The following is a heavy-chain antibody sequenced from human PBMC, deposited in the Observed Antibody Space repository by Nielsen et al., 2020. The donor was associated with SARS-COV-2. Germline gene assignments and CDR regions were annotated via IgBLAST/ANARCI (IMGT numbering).Heavy chain of an antibody. CDR3: ARDHRGGVVFVY. CDR2: ISAYNGNT. Sequence: ASVKVSCKASGYTFTSYGISWVRQAPGQGLEWMGWISAYNGNTNYAQKLQGRVTMTTDTSTSTAYMELRSLRSDDTAAYYCARDHRGGVVFVYWGQGTLVTVSS. D-gene: IGHD3-10*01. J-gene: IGHJ4*02. CDR1: GYTFTSYG. V-gene: IGHV1-18*01.